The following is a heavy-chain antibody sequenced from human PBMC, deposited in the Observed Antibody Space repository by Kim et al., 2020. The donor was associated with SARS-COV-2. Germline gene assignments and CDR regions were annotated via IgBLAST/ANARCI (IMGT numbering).Heavy chain of an antibody. V-gene: IGHV3-11*01. CDR2: ISRSGTTK. CDR3: ASTGSFTSVYYITY. D-gene: IGHD3-16*01. Sequence: GGSLRLSCAASGFSFSTHYMHWIRQAPGKGLEWVSSISRSGTTKDSADSVRGRFIISRDNANNSLFLQMNSLRAEDTAIYYCASTGSFTSVYYITYWGQG. J-gene: IGHJ4*02. CDR1: GFSFSTHY.